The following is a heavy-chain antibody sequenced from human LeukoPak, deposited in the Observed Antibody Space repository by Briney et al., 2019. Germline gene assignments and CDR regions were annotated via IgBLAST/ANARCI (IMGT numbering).Heavy chain of an antibody. CDR1: GFTFSSYG. Sequence: PGGSLRLSCAASGFTFSSYGMHWVRQAPGKGLEWVAFIRYDGSNKYYADSVKGRFTISRDNSKSTLYLQMNSLRAEDTAVYYCAKWDSSGSYWGQGTLVTVSS. CDR2: IRYDGSNK. J-gene: IGHJ4*02. V-gene: IGHV3-30*02. D-gene: IGHD6-19*01. CDR3: AKWDSSGSY.